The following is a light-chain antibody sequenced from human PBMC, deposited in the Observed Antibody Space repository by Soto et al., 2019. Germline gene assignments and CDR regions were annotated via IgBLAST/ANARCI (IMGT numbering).Light chain of an antibody. CDR2: DVS. V-gene: IGKV1-13*02. J-gene: IGKJ5*01. CDR1: QDIRGA. Sequence: AIQLTQSPSSLSASVGDRVTITCRASQDIRGALAWYQQKPGKAPKMLIYDVSTLESGVPLRFSGSSSGTDFTLTISSLQPVDFATNYCQQFNSYPITFGQGTRLVIK. CDR3: QQFNSYPIT.